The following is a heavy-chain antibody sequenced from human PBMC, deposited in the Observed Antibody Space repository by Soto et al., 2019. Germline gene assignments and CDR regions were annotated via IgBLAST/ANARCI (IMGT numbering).Heavy chain of an antibody. CDR1: GFTFRDFA. J-gene: IGHJ5*02. CDR2: ITGSGVGM. CDR3: EKTDPTKPHTKGWYARFAP. Sequence: EVQLLESGGVLVQPGESLRLSCAATGFTFRDFAMTWVRQAPGKGLEWVSTITGSGVGMHYADSVKGRFTISWDNSKNTSYLQMNSLRAEDTAVYHCEKTDPTKPHTKGWYARFAPWGQGTLVTVSS. D-gene: IGHD6-13*01. V-gene: IGHV3-23*01.